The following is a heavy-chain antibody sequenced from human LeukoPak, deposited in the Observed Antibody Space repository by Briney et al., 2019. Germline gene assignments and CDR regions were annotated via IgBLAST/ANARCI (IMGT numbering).Heavy chain of an antibody. J-gene: IGHJ4*02. V-gene: IGHV1-69*06. CDR1: GGTFSSYA. CDR3: ARGFDWLEYYFDY. Sequence: SVKVSCKASGGTFSSYAISWVRQAPGQGLEWMGGIIPIFGTANYAQKFQGRVTITADKSTSTAYMELSSLRSDDTAVYYCARGFDWLEYYFDYWGQGTLVTVSS. D-gene: IGHD3-9*01. CDR2: IIPIFGTA.